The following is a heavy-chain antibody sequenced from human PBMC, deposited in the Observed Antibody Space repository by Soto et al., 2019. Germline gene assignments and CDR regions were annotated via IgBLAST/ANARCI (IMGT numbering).Heavy chain of an antibody. J-gene: IGHJ3*02. Sequence: XESLKISFKGSGYSFTSYWISWVRQIPGKGLEWMGRIDPSDSYTNYSPSFQGHVTISADKSISTAYLQWSSLKASDTAMYYCARIVVVVAATPNAFDIWGQGTMVTVSS. V-gene: IGHV5-10-1*01. D-gene: IGHD2-15*01. CDR3: ARIVVVVAATPNAFDI. CDR2: IDPSDSYT. CDR1: GYSFTSYW.